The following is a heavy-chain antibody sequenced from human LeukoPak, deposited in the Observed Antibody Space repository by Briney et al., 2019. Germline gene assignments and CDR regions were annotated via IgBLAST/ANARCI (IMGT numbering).Heavy chain of an antibody. CDR2: INHSGST. Sequence: PSETLSLTCAVYGGSFSGYYWSWIRQPPGKGLEWIGEINHSGSTNYNPSLKSRVTISVGTSKDQFSLKLSSVTAADTAVYYCARGYCSGGSCYEQGNDYWGQGTLVTVSS. J-gene: IGHJ4*02. V-gene: IGHV4-34*01. CDR1: GGSFSGYY. CDR3: ARGYCSGGSCYEQGNDY. D-gene: IGHD2-15*01.